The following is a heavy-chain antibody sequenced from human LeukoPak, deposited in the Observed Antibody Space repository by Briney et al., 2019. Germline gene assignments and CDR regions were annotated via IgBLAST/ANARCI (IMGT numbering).Heavy chain of an antibody. CDR2: INPSGGST. D-gene: IGHD3-3*01. V-gene: IGHV1-46*01. J-gene: IGHJ6*02. Sequence: ASVKVSCKASGYTFTSYYMHWVRQAPGQGLEWMGIINPSGGSTSYAQKFQGRVTMTRDTSTSTVYMELSSLRSEDTAVYCCARGKSIRFLEWSRRLNYYYYGMDVWGQGTTVTVSS. CDR3: ARGKSIRFLEWSRRLNYYYYGMDV. CDR1: GYTFTSYY.